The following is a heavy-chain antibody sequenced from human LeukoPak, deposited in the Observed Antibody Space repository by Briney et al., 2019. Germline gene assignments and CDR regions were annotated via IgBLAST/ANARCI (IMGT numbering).Heavy chain of an antibody. J-gene: IGHJ4*02. CDR2: ISYDGSNK. CDR1: GFTFSSYA. CDR3: ARGKWQQLVSVLDY. V-gene: IGHV3-30*04. Sequence: GGSLRLSCAASGFTFSSYAMRWVRQAPGKGLEWVAVISYDGSNKYYADSVKGRFTISRDNSKNTLYLQMNSLRAEDTAVYYCARGKWQQLVSVLDYWGQGTLVTVSS. D-gene: IGHD6-13*01.